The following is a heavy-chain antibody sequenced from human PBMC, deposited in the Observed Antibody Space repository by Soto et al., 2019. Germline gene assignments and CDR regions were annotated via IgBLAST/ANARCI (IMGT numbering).Heavy chain of an antibody. D-gene: IGHD6-19*01. CDR1: GFTLSCCG. V-gene: IGHV3-30*18. CDR2: ITYDGSEI. CDR3: AKEQSSGFYRVVDY. J-gene: IGHJ4*02. Sequence: QVQVVESGGGVVQPGRSLRLSCAASGFTLSCCGMHWVRQAPGKGLEWVGVITYDGSEIHYGDSVKGRFTISRDSSENTVYLQMNSLRVDDSAVYYCAKEQSSGFYRVVDYWGQGTLVTVSP.